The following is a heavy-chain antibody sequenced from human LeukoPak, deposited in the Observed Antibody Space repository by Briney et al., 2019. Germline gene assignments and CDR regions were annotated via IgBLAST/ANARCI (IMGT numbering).Heavy chain of an antibody. CDR1: GYTFTSYG. J-gene: IGHJ5*02. CDR3: ARDSQAHDFWSGYYMYNWFDP. Sequence: GASVKVSCKASGYTFTSYGISWVRQAPGQGLEWMGWISAYNGNTNYAQKLQGRVTMTTDTSTSTAYMELRSLRSDDTAVYYCARDSQAHDFWSGYYMYNWFDPWGQGTLVTVSS. D-gene: IGHD3-3*01. V-gene: IGHV1-18*01. CDR2: ISAYNGNT.